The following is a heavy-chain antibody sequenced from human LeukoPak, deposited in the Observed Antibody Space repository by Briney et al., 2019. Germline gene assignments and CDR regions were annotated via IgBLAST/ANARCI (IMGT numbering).Heavy chain of an antibody. J-gene: IGHJ6*03. CDR2: INHSGST. Sequence: PSETLSLTCTVSGGSISSGSYYWSWIRQPPGKGLEWIGEINHSGSTNYNPSLKSRVTISVDTSKNQFSLKLSSVTAADTAVYYCARTTEGYCRGRSCYSYYYYMDVWGKGTTVTVSS. V-gene: IGHV4-39*07. D-gene: IGHD2-15*01. CDR1: GGSISSGSYY. CDR3: ARTTEGYCRGRSCYSYYYYMDV.